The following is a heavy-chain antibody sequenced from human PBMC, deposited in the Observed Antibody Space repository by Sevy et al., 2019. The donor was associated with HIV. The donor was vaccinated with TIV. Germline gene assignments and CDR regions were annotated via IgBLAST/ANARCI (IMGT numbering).Heavy chain of an antibody. V-gene: IGHV3-30-3*01. CDR3: ARDQHDYAGNLRTGWFDP. CDR2: ISFDGSNK. D-gene: IGHD4-17*01. Sequence: GGSLRLSCAASGFTFSSYAMHWVRQAPGKGLEWVAFISFDGSNKYYADSVRGRFTISRDNSKRTLYLQLNSLRTEDTAVYYCARDQHDYAGNLRTGWFDPWGQGTLVTVSS. J-gene: IGHJ5*02. CDR1: GFTFSSYA.